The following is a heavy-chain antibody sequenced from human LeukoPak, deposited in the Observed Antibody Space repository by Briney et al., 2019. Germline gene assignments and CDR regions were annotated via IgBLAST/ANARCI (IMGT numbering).Heavy chain of an antibody. CDR3: ARGSSKYDY. CDR1: GFTFSTYW. J-gene: IGHJ4*02. D-gene: IGHD6-13*01. V-gene: IGHV3-74*01. Sequence: PGGSLRLSCAASGFTFSTYWMHWVRQAPGKGLVWVSGINSDGSSTRYADSVKGRFTISRDNAKNSLYLQMNSLRAEDTAVYYCARGSSKYDYWGQGTLVTVSS. CDR2: INSDGSST.